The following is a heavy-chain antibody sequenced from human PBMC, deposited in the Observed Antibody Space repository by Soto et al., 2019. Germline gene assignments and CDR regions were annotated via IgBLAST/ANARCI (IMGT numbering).Heavy chain of an antibody. Sequence: QVQLVQSGAEVKKPGSSVKVSCKASGGSFSSYTISWLRQAPREGLEWMGRIIPILGIANYAQKFQGRVTITADKSTSTAYMELSSLRSEDTAVYYCARDSSSWYYYYGMDVWGQGTTVTVSS. CDR3: ARDSSSWYYYYGMDV. V-gene: IGHV1-69*02. D-gene: IGHD6-13*01. J-gene: IGHJ6*02. CDR1: GGSFSSYT. CDR2: IIPILGIA.